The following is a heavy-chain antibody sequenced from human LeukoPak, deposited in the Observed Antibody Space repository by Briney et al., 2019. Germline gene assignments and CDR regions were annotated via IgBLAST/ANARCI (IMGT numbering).Heavy chain of an antibody. V-gene: IGHV4-4*07. J-gene: IGHJ4*02. D-gene: IGHD1-26*01. Sequence: PSETLSLTCTVSSGSIRSYYWGWVRQPPGKGLEWIGRIYTTGTTQYNPSLKSRVTVSVDTSTNQFSLNLRSMTAADTAVYYCGRQGYTASYYFFDYWSQGTLVAVS. CDR1: SGSIRSYY. CDR2: IYTTGTT. CDR3: GRQGYTASYYFFDY.